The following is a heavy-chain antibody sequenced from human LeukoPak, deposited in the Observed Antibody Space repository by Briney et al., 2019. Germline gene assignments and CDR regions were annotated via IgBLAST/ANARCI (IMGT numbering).Heavy chain of an antibody. V-gene: IGHV1-2*02. J-gene: IGHJ4*02. CDR2: INPNSGGT. CDR1: GYTFTAYY. CDR3: ARGYYGSGGEFDY. Sequence: TSVKVSCKASGYTFTAYYIHWVRQAPGQGLEWMGWINPNSGGTNYAQKFQGRVTMTRDTSISTAYMELSRQRSDDTAVYYCARGYYGSGGEFDYWGQGTLVTVSS. D-gene: IGHD3-10*01.